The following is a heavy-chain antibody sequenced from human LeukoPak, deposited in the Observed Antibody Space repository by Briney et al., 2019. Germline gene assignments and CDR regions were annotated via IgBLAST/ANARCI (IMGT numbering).Heavy chain of an antibody. D-gene: IGHD6-13*01. V-gene: IGHV3-64*01. J-gene: IGHJ6*02. Sequence: PGGSLRLSCAASGFTFSSYAMHWVRQAPGKGLEYVSAISSNGGSTYYANSVKGRFTISRDNSKNTLYLQMGSLRAEDMAVYYCARGGTSMAAVYYYYYGMDVWGQGTTVTVSS. CDR3: ARGGTSMAAVYYYYYGMDV. CDR2: ISSNGGST. CDR1: GFTFSSYA.